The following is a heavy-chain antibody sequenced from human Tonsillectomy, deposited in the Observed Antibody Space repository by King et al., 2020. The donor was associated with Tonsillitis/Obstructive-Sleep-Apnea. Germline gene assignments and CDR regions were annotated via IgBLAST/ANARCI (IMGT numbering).Heavy chain of an antibody. CDR2: ISSSSSYI. Sequence: QLVQSGGGLVKPGGSLRLSCAASGFTFSSYSMNWVRQAPGKGLEWVSSISSSSSYIYYADPVKGRFTISRDNAKNSLYLQMNSLRAEDTAVYYCARENYYDSSGYNWFDPWGQGTLVTVSS. D-gene: IGHD3-22*01. CDR3: ARENYYDSSGYNWFDP. CDR1: GFTFSSYS. V-gene: IGHV3-21*01. J-gene: IGHJ5*02.